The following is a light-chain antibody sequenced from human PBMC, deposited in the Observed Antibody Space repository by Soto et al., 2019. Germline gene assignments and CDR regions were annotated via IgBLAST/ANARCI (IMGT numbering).Light chain of an antibody. CDR2: EGS. Sequence: QSALTQPASVSGSPGQSITISCTGTSSDVGSYNLVSWYQQHPGKAPKLMIYEGSKRPSRVSNRFSGSKSGNTASLTISGLQAEDEADYYCCSYAGSSYVFGTGTKLTVL. CDR1: SSDVGSYNL. J-gene: IGLJ1*01. CDR3: CSYAGSSYV. V-gene: IGLV2-23*01.